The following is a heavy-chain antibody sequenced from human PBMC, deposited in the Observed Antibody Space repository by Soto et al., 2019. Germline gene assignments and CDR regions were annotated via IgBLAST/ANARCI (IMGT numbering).Heavy chain of an antibody. J-gene: IGHJ4*02. V-gene: IGHV3-23*01. CDR1: GFTFSSYA. Sequence: GGSLRLSCAASGFTFSSYAMSWVRQAPGKGLEWGSAISGSGGSTYYADSVKGRFTISRDNSKNTLYLQMNSLRAEDTAVYYCAKITDIVVVPPDYWGQGTLVTVSS. CDR3: AKITDIVVVPPDY. D-gene: IGHD2-2*01. CDR2: ISGSGGST.